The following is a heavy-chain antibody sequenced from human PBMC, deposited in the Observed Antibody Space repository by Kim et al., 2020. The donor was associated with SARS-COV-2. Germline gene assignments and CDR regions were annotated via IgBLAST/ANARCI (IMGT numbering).Heavy chain of an antibody. CDR1: GFTFGDYA. Sequence: GGSLRLSCAASGFTFGDYAMHWVRQAPGKGLEWVSGISWNSGSIGYADSVKGRFTISRDNAKNSLYLQMNSLRAEDTAVYYCAKGNGATRPPFDYWGQGTLVTVSS. D-gene: IGHD1-26*01. J-gene: IGHJ4*02. CDR2: ISWNSGSI. V-gene: IGHV3-9*01. CDR3: AKGNGATRPPFDY.